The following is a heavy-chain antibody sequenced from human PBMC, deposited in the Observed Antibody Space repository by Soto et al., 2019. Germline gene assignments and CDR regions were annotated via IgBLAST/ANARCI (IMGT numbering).Heavy chain of an antibody. D-gene: IGHD3-22*01. Sequence: ASVKVSCKASGYTFTGYYMHWVRQAPGQGLEWMGIINPSGGSTSYAQKFQGRVTMTRDTSTSTVYMELSSLRSEDTAVYYCAGKGVYYYASSGGESWLDSWGQGTLVTVSS. J-gene: IGHJ5*01. V-gene: IGHV1-46*03. CDR3: AGKGVYYYASSGGESWLDS. CDR2: INPSGGST. CDR1: GYTFTGYY.